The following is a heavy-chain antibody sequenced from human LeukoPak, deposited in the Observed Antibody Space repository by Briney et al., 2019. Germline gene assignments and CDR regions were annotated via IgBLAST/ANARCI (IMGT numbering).Heavy chain of an antibody. V-gene: IGHV1-18*01. J-gene: IGHJ5*02. CDR2: ISAYNANT. Sequence: ASVRVSCKASGYTFTNYGINWVRQAPGRGLEWMGWISAYNANTHYAQNFQGRVTMTTDTSTSTAYMDLRSLTSDDTAVYYCARIGCSSSACYGNSVDPWGQGTLVTVSS. D-gene: IGHD2-2*01. CDR1: GYTFTNYG. CDR3: ARIGCSSSACYGNSVDP.